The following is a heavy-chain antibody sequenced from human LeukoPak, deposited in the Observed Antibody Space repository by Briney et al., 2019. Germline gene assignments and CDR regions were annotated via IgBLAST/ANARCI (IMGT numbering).Heavy chain of an antibody. D-gene: IGHD1-26*01. V-gene: IGHV4-61*01. CDR2: IYNGVNT. CDR1: GGSVSSASY. J-gene: IGHJ4*02. CDR3: ARQGVGATDF. Sequence: SETPSLTCTVSGGSVSSASYWTWIRQPPGKGVEWIAHIYNGVNTNYNPSLKSRVTISVDTSKNQFSLRLNSVTAADTAVYYCARQGVGATDFWGQGSLVTVSS.